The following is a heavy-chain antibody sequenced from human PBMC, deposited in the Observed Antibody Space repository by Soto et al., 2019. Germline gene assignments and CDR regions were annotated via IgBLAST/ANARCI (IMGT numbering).Heavy chain of an antibody. CDR2: IYYSGST. J-gene: IGHJ3*02. Sequence: SETLSLTCTVSGGSISSGGYYWSWIRQHPGKGLEWIGYIYYSGSTYYNPSLKSRVTISVDTSKNQFSLKLSSVTAADTAVYYCARVTLSHGAFDIWGQGTMVTVSS. CDR1: GGSISSGGYY. CDR3: ARVTLSHGAFDI. V-gene: IGHV4-31*03.